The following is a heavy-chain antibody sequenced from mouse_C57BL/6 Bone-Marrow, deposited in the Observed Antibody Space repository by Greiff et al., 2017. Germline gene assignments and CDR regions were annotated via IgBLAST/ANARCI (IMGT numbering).Heavy chain of an antibody. V-gene: IGHV1-72*01. Sequence: QQSCKASGYTFTSYWMHWVKQRPGRGLEWIGRIDPNRGGTKYNEKFKSKATLTVDKPSSTAYMQLSSLTSEDSAVYYCAGGPYYYGSSSVAYWGQGTLVTVSA. CDR2: IDPNRGGT. J-gene: IGHJ3*01. CDR1: GYTFTSYW. D-gene: IGHD1-1*01. CDR3: AGGPYYYGSSSVAY.